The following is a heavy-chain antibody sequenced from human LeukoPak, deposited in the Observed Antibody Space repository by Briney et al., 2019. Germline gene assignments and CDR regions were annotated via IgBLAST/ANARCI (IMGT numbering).Heavy chain of an antibody. CDR2: INPKSGDT. CDR3: GRGIQSFDP. Sequence: ASVKVSCKASGYTFTSYYMHWVRQAPGQGLEWMGRINPKSGDTNYAQKFQDRVTMTRDTSMSTAYMEISRLRYDDTAVYYCGRGIQSFDPWGQGTLVTVSS. V-gene: IGHV1-2*06. J-gene: IGHJ5*02. CDR1: GYTFTSYY.